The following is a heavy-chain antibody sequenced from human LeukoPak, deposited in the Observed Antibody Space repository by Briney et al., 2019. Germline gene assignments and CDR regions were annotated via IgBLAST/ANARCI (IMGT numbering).Heavy chain of an antibody. V-gene: IGHV1-8*02. Sequence: ASVKVSCKASGGTFSSYAISWVRQATGQGLEWMGWMNPNSGNTGYAQKFQGRVTMTRNTSISTAYMELSSLRSEDTAVYYCARAGLVLDWLLRSGYYYYYMDVWGKGTTVTVSS. D-gene: IGHD3-9*01. CDR1: GGTFSSYA. J-gene: IGHJ6*03. CDR3: ARAGLVLDWLLRSGYYYYYMDV. CDR2: MNPNSGNT.